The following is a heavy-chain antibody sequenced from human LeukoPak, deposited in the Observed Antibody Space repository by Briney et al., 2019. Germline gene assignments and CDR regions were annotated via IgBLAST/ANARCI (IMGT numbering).Heavy chain of an antibody. D-gene: IGHD6-13*01. V-gene: IGHV4-59*01. J-gene: IGHJ4*02. CDR3: ASAGRRSSSWYTLGKYYFDY. Sequence: SETLSLTCTVSGGSISSYYWSWLRQPPGKGLEWIGYIYYCGSTNYNPSLKSRVTISVDTSKNQFSLKLSFVTAADTDVYYCASAGRRSSSWYTLGKYYFDYWGQGTLVTVSS. CDR1: GGSISSYY. CDR2: IYYCGST.